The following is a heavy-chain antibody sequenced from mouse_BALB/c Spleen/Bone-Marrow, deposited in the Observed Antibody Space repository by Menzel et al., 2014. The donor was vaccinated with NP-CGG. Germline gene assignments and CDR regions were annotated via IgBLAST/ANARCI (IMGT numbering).Heavy chain of an antibody. CDR3: ARQESIYDGYYGGFTY. D-gene: IGHD2-3*01. J-gene: IGHJ3*01. CDR2: ISSGGGYT. CDR1: GFTFSSFA. V-gene: IGHV5-9-3*01. Sequence: EVQLVESGGGLVKPGGSLKLSCAASGFTFSSFAMSWVRQTPEKRLEWVATISSGGGYTYYPDSVKGRFTISRDNAKNSRYLQMSSLRSEDTAMYYCARQESIYDGYYGGFTYWGQGTLVTVSA.